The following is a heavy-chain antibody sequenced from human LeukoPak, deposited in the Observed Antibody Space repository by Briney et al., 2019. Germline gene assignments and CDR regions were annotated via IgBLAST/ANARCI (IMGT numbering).Heavy chain of an antibody. CDR1: GFTFSSYS. V-gene: IGHV3-48*01. Sequence: GGSLRLSCAASGFTFSSYSMNWVRQAPGKGLEWVSYISSSSSTIYYADSVKGRFNIPRDNDKNSLYLQMNSLRAEDTAVYDCARDFYGSGSHRYFDYWGQGTLVTVSS. D-gene: IGHD3-10*01. J-gene: IGHJ4*02. CDR2: ISSSSSTI. CDR3: ARDFYGSGSHRYFDY.